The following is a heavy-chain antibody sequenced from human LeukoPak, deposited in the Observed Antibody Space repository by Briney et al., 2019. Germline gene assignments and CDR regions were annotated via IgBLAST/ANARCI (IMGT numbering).Heavy chain of an antibody. CDR3: ARARIAAAGDYFDY. D-gene: IGHD6-13*01. V-gene: IGHV1-69*06. Sequence: ASVKVSCKASGGTFSSYAISWERQAPGQGLEWMGGIIPIFGTANYAQKFQGRVTITADKSTSTAYMELSSLRSEDTAVYYCARARIAAAGDYFDYWGQGTLVTVSS. CDR2: IIPIFGTA. J-gene: IGHJ4*02. CDR1: GGTFSSYA.